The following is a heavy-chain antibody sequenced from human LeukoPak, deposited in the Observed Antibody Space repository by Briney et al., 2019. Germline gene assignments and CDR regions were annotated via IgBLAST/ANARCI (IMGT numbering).Heavy chain of an antibody. V-gene: IGHV3-48*04. CDR3: ARVAVAGPKGGDY. Sequence: QPGGSLRLSCAASGFTFSSYSMNWVRQAPGKGLEWVSYISSSSSTIYYADSVKGRFTISRDNAKNSLYLQMNSLRAEDTAVYYCARVAVAGPKGGDYWGQGTLVTVSS. CDR1: GFTFSSYS. D-gene: IGHD6-19*01. J-gene: IGHJ4*02. CDR2: ISSSSSTI.